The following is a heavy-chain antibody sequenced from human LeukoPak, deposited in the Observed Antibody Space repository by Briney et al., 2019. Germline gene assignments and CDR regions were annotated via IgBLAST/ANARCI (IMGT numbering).Heavy chain of an antibody. CDR1: GFTFSSNY. V-gene: IGHV3-23*01. Sequence: GGSLRLSCAASGFTFSSNYMSWVRQAPGKGLEWVSAISGSGGSTYYADSVKGRFTISRDNSKNTLYLQMNSLRAEDTAVYYCAKGYSSGWRGYFDYWGQGTLVTVSS. J-gene: IGHJ4*02. CDR2: ISGSGGST. CDR3: AKGYSSGWRGYFDY. D-gene: IGHD6-19*01.